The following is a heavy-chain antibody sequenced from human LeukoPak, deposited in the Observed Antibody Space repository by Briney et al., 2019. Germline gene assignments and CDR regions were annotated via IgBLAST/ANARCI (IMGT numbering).Heavy chain of an antibody. CDR3: TTDIWRNMGSWGAKTQH. J-gene: IGHJ1*01. V-gene: IGHV3-15*01. D-gene: IGHD3-10*01. CDR2: IKSKTDGGTT. CDR1: GYSFTSYW. Sequence: GESLKISCKGSGYSFTSYWIGWVRQMPGKGLEWVGRIKSKTDGGTTDYAAPVKGRFTISRDDSKNTLYLQMNSLKTEDTAVYYCTTDIWRNMGSWGAKTQHWGQGTLVTVSS.